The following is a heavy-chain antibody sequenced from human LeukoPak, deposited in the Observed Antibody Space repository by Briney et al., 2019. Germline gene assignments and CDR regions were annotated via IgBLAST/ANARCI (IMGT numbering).Heavy chain of an antibody. V-gene: IGHV1-8*03. J-gene: IGHJ6*03. CDR1: GYTFTSYD. CDR3: ARGKIAAQAPGYYYYYMDV. D-gene: IGHD6-13*01. CDR2: MNTNRGNT. Sequence: ASVKVSCKASGYTFTSYDINWVRQATGQGLEWMGWMNTNRGNTGYAQKFQGRVTITRNTSISTAYMEQRSLRSEDTAVYYCARGKIAAQAPGYYYYYMDVWGKGTTVTVSS.